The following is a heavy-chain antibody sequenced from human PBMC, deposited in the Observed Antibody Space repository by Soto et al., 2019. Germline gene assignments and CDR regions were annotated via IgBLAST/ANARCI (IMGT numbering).Heavy chain of an antibody. V-gene: IGHV3-23*01. CDR3: AKGRSSSWFRWFDP. J-gene: IGHJ5*02. D-gene: IGHD6-13*01. CDR2: ISSSGGST. Sequence: GGSLRLSCAVSGFTFNSYSMSWVRQAPGKGLEWVSAISSSGGSTNYADSVKGRFTISRDNSKNTLYLQMNSLRVEDTAVYYCAKGRSSSWFRWFDPWGQGTLVTVSS. CDR1: GFTFNSYS.